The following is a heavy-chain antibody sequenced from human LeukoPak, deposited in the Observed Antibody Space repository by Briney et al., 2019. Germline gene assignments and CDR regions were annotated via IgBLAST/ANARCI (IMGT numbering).Heavy chain of an antibody. CDR1: GFSFSSYS. Sequence: GGSLRLSCAASGFSFSSYSMHWVRQAPGKGLEWVSSISGRSDGPYYADSVKGRFTTSRDNSKSTMYLQINNVRAEDAAVYYWAKGPLNYGGKYFDNWGQGTRVTVSS. CDR3: AKGPLNYGGKYFDN. D-gene: IGHD4-11*01. CDR2: ISGRSDGP. V-gene: IGHV3-23*01. J-gene: IGHJ4*02.